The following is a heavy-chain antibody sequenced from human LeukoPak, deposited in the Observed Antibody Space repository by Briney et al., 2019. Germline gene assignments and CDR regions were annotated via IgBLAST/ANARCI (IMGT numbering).Heavy chain of an antibody. V-gene: IGHV4-34*01. J-gene: IGHJ6*04. Sequence: SETLSLTCAVYGGSFSGYYWSWIRQPPGKGLEWIGEINRSGSTNYNPSLKSRVTISVDTSKNQFSLKLSSVTAADTAVYYCARLKIPSYYYGMDVWGKGTTVTVSS. D-gene: IGHD2-21*01. CDR1: GGSFSGYY. CDR2: INRSGST. CDR3: ARLKIPSYYYGMDV.